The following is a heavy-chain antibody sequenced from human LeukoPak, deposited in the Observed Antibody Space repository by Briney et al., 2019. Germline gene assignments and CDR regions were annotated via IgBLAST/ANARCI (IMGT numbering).Heavy chain of an antibody. CDR1: HVSMVDNY. CDR2: ISSSGTT. D-gene: IGHD3-3*01. Sequence: SETLSLTCILYHVSMVDNYWRWIRQPPGKVLEYLGYISSSGTTKYNPSLSGRITIALYKSKNQFSLQLDSVTAADTAIYYCVRGRDFWSNVFGFDPWGQGSLVTVSS. CDR3: VRGRDFWSNVFGFDP. V-gene: IGHV4-59*01. J-gene: IGHJ5*02.